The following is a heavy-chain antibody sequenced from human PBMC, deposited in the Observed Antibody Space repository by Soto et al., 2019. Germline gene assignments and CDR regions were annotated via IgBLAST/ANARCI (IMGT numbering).Heavy chain of an antibody. CDR2: VYYGGST. J-gene: IGHJ4*02. CDR3: ARARGYSGYGIYGY. CDR1: GSSMSNHY. V-gene: IGHV4-59*11. D-gene: IGHD5-12*01. Sequence: PSETLSLTCTVSGSSMSNHYWSWIRQPPGKGLEWIGYVYYGGSTNYNPSLKSRVTISVDASKNQLSMKLTSVTAADTAVYYCARARGYSGYGIYGYWGQGILVTVS.